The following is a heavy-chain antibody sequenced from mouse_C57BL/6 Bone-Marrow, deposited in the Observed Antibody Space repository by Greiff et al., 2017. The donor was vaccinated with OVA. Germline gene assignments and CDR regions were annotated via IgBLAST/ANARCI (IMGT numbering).Heavy chain of an antibody. D-gene: IGHD3-2*02. CDR1: GYAFSSYW. Sequence: QVQLKQSGAELVKPGASVKISCKASGYAFSSYWMNWVKQRPGKGLEWIGQIYPGDGDTNYNGKFKGKATLTADKSSSTAYMQLSSLTSEDSAVYFCARGGQLRLRCFAYWGQGTLVTVSA. J-gene: IGHJ3*01. CDR3: ARGGQLRLRCFAY. V-gene: IGHV1-80*01. CDR2: IYPGDGDT.